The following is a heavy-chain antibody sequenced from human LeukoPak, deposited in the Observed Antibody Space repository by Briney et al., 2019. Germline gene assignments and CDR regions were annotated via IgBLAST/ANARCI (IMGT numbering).Heavy chain of an antibody. D-gene: IGHD6-13*01. Sequence: SETLSLTCTVSGDSISSGDYYWSWIRQPPGKGLEWIGEINHSGSTNYNPSLKSRVTISVDTSKNQFSLKLSSVTAADTAVYYCASSPEYSSSWPAYYYYYMDVWGKGTTVTISS. V-gene: IGHV4-39*07. CDR2: INHSGST. CDR1: GDSISSGDYY. CDR3: ASSPEYSSSWPAYYYYYMDV. J-gene: IGHJ6*03.